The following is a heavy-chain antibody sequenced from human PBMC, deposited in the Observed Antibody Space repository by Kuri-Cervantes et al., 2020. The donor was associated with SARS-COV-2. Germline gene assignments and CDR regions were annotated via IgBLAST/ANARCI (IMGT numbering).Heavy chain of an antibody. CDR1: GVNFSGSA. V-gene: IGHV1-69*04. D-gene: IGHD3-3*01. Sequence: SVKVSCKASGVNFSGSAFSWVRQAPGQSLEWLGRIAPVADITHYSQKFRDRVTITADKSTSTVYMELNSLLSEDTAVYFCARPISGGFDSWGQGTLVTVSS. J-gene: IGHJ4*02. CDR2: IAPVADIT. CDR3: ARPISGGFDS.